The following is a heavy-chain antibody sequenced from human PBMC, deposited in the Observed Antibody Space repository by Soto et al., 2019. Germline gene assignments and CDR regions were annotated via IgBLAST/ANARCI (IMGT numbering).Heavy chain of an antibody. Sequence: GGSLRLSCAASGFTFSSYAMSWVRQAPGKGLEWVSVISGSGGSTYYADSVKGRFTVSRDNSKNTLYLQMNSLRAEDTAVYYCAKSRFGELLPFRYWGQGTLVTVSS. CDR3: AKSRFGELLPFRY. V-gene: IGHV3-23*01. D-gene: IGHD3-10*01. J-gene: IGHJ4*02. CDR2: ISGSGGST. CDR1: GFTFSSYA.